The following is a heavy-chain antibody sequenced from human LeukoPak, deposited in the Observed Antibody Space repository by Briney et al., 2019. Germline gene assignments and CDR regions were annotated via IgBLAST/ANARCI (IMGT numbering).Heavy chain of an antibody. V-gene: IGHV1-24*01. J-gene: IGHJ4*02. Sequence: GASVKVSCKASGYTFTSYYMHWVRQAPGQGLEWMGGFDPEDGETIYAQKFQGRVTMTEDTSTDTAYMELSSLRSEDTAVYYCATDRLFGELLNWGQGTLVTVSS. D-gene: IGHD3-10*02. CDR3: ATDRLFGELLN. CDR2: FDPEDGET. CDR1: GYTFTSYY.